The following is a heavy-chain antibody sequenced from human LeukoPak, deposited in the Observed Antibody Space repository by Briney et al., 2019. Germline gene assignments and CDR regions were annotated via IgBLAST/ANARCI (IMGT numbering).Heavy chain of an antibody. V-gene: IGHV4-59*08. Sequence: GSLRLSCAASGFTFSSYAMHWIRQPPGKGLEWIGYIYYSGSTNYHPYLQSRVTISVDTSKNQFSLKLSSVTAADTAMYYCARHVSAHGDFHIWGQGTMVTVS. CDR1: GFTFSSYA. CDR2: IYYSGST. CDR3: ARHVSAHGDFHI. D-gene: IGHD2-21*01. J-gene: IGHJ3*02.